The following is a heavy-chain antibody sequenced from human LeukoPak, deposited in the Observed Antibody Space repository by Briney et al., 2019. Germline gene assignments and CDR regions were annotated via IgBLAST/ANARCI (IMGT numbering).Heavy chain of an antibody. CDR1: GYTFTSYA. CDR3: AREYYDSSGYYYSAFDI. J-gene: IGHJ3*02. Sequence: WASVKVSCKASGYTFTSYAMHWVRQAPGQRLEWMGWINAGNGNTKYSREFQGRVTITRDTSASTAYMELSSLRSEDMAVYYCAREYYDSSGYYYSAFDIWGQGTMVTVSS. D-gene: IGHD3-22*01. V-gene: IGHV1-3*03. CDR2: INAGNGNT.